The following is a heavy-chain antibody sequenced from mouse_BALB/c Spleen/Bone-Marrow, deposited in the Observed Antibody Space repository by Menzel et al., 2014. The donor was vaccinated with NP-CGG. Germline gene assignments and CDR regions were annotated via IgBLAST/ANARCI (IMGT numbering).Heavy chain of an antibody. CDR1: GFTFSNYW. Sequence: EVKVEESGGGLVQPGGSMKLSCVASGFTFSNYWMNWVRQSPEKGLEWVAEIRLKSNDYATHYAESVKGRFTISRDDSKSSVYLQMNNLRAEDTGIYYCTRPGYGIRYWYFDVWGAGTTVTVSS. D-gene: IGHD1-1*01. CDR2: IRLKSNDYAT. V-gene: IGHV6-6*02. J-gene: IGHJ1*01. CDR3: TRPGYGIRYWYFDV.